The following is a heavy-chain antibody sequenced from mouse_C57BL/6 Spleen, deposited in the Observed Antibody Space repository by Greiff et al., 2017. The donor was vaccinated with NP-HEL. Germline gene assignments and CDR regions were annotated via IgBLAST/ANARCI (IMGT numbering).Heavy chain of an antibody. CDR3: TTRAY. Sequence: EVQVVESGAELVRPGASVKLSCTASGFNVKDDYMHWVKQRPEQGLEWIGWIDPENGDTEYASKFQGKATITADTSSNTAYLQLSSLTSEDTAVYYCTTRAYWGQGTLVTVSA. J-gene: IGHJ3*01. CDR1: GFNVKDDY. CDR2: IDPENGDT. V-gene: IGHV14-4*01.